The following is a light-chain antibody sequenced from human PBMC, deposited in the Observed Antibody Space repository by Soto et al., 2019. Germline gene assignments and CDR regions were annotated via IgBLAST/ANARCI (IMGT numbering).Light chain of an antibody. CDR1: QGISNY. CDR3: QNYNSGPRT. J-gene: IGKJ1*01. Sequence: DIQMTQSPSSLSASVGDRVTITCRASQGISNYLAWYQQKQGKVPKLLIYAASTLQSEVPSRFSGSGSGTDFTLTISSLQPDDVSTYYCQNYNSGPRTFGQGTKVEIK. CDR2: AAS. V-gene: IGKV1-27*01.